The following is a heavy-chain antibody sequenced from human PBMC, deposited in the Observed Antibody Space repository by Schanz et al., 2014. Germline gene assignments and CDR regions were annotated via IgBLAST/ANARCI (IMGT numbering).Heavy chain of an antibody. Sequence: GAEVKKPGASVRVSCKASGYTFTTYAMSWVRQAPGQGLEWMGWISVYNHNKEYDQKFQGRVTMTTDTSTSTAYMALTDLRSDDTAVYDCARSAGRDFWSGYYTRFDYWGQGTLVTVSS. CDR2: ISVYNHNK. CDR3: ARSAGRDFWSGYYTRFDY. D-gene: IGHD3-3*01. V-gene: IGHV1-18*01. CDR1: GYTFTTYA. J-gene: IGHJ4*02.